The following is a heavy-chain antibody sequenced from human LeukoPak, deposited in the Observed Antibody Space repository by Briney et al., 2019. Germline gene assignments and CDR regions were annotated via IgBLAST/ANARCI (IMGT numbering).Heavy chain of an antibody. D-gene: IGHD5-24*01. CDR2: IYTSGST. CDR1: GGSISSGSYY. CDR3: AREESGRRDGYNYGY. J-gene: IGHJ4*02. Sequence: SQTLSLTCTVSGGSISSGSYYWSSVRLPAGKGLGWIGRIYTSGSTNYNPSLKSRVTISVDTSKNQFSLKLSSVTAADTAVYYCAREESGRRDGYNYGYWGQGTLVTASS. V-gene: IGHV4-61*02.